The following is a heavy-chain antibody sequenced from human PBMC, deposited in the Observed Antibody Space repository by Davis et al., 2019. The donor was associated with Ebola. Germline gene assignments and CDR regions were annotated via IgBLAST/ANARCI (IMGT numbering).Heavy chain of an antibody. CDR3: ARIDVRLQQLAQFDY. D-gene: IGHD6-13*01. J-gene: IGHJ4*02. Sequence: AASVKVSCKASGYTFNTYALHWVRQPPGQRLEWMGWINPDNGNTKFSQRFQGRVTMTTDTSTSTAYMELRSLRSDDTALYYCARIDVRLQQLAQFDYWGQGTVVTVSS. CDR2: INPDNGNT. CDR1: GYTFNTYA. V-gene: IGHV1-3*01.